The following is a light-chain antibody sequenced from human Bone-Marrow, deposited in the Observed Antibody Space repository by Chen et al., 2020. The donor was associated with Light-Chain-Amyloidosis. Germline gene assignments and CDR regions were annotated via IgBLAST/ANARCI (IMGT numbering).Light chain of an antibody. Sequence: QSALSQPASVSGSPGQSITISCTGETNHLVSWYQHHSGQAPKLILYGDFRRPSGISDRFSGSKSGNTASLSISGLQNEDEAHYYCCSYTGSATWVFGGGTKLTVL. J-gene: IGLJ3*02. V-gene: IGLV2-23*01. CDR2: GDF. CDR3: CSYTGSATWV. CDR1: ETNHL.